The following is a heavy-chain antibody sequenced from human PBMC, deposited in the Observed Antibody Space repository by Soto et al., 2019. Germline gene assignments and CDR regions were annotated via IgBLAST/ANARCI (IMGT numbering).Heavy chain of an antibody. J-gene: IGHJ5*02. Sequence: QVQLQESGPGLVKPSQTLSLTCTVSGGSINSTDYYWNWIRQPPGKGLEWIGYIYYAGHTYYNLSLKSRVTISVDTSKNHFSLKLTSLTAADTAVYYCARQGTTGATNWFDPWGQGTLVTVSS. CDR2: IYYAGHT. CDR3: ARQGTTGATNWFDP. D-gene: IGHD1-1*01. CDR1: GGSINSTDYY. V-gene: IGHV4-30-4*01.